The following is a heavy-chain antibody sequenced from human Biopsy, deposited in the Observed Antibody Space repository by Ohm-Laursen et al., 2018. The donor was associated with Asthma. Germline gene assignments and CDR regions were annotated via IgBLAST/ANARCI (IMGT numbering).Heavy chain of an antibody. CDR2: INSVFGTT. D-gene: IGHD2-2*01. CDR1: GGTFNTYV. V-gene: IGHV1-69*01. CDR3: ARKAGSCISRTCYSLDF. J-gene: IGHJ4*02. Sequence: SSVKVSCKSLGGTFNTYVIGWVRQAPGQGLEWMGGINSVFGTTAYPQKFQDRVTITADDSTSTVYMELGSLRSEDTAVYYCARKAGSCISRTCYSLDFWGQGTLVTVSS.